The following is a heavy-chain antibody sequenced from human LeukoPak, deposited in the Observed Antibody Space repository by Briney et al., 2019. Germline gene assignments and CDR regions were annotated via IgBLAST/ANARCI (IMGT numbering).Heavy chain of an antibody. CDR3: AREEYTYGFYY. V-gene: IGHV1-2*02. J-gene: IGHJ4*02. Sequence: EASVKVSCKASGYTFTGYYMHWVRQAPGQGLEWMGWINPNSGDTNYAQKFQGRVTMTKDTSISTAYMELNRRRSDDTAMYYCAREEYTYGFYYWGQGTLATVSS. D-gene: IGHD5-18*01. CDR2: INPNSGDT. CDR1: GYTFTGYY.